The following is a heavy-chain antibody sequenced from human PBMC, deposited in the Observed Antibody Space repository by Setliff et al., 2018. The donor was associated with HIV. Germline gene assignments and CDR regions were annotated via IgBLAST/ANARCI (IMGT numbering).Heavy chain of an antibody. D-gene: IGHD3-9*01. CDR3: ARGSLLGYFDWLFPD. V-gene: IGHV1-2*02. CDR2: INPNSGGT. Sequence: ASVKVSCKASGYTFTSHGISWVRQAPGQGLEWMGWINPNSGGTNYAQKFQVRVTMTRDTSISTAYMELSRLRSDDTAVYYCARGSLLGYFDWLFPDWGQGTLVTVSS. J-gene: IGHJ4*02. CDR1: GYTFTSHG.